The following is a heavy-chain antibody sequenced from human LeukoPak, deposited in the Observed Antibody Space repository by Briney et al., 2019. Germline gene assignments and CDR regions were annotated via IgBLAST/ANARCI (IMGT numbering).Heavy chain of an antibody. CDR3: ASKIAARPDNWFDP. V-gene: IGHV1-3*01. Sequence: GASVKVSCKASGDTFTIYTIHWVRQAPGQRLEWMGWIDAGNGNTKYSQKFQGRVTLTRDTSANTAYMELNSLRSEDTSVYYCASKIAARPDNWFDPWGQGTLVAVSS. CDR2: IDAGNGNT. J-gene: IGHJ5*02. D-gene: IGHD6-6*01. CDR1: GDTFTIYT.